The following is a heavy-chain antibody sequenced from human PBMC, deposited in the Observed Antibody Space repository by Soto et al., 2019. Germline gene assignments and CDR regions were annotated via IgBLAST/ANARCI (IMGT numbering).Heavy chain of an antibody. CDR1: GGAIDNGGFY. CDR3: ARGGAEDNYFDP. CDR2: ICCRGSS. J-gene: IGHJ5*02. Sequence: QVQLRESGPGLVKPSQTLSLTWTEPGGAIDNGGFYWSWIRQQPGKGLEWIGHICCRGSSHYNPSLRGRVTIYMATSKTDLSLKLSSVTAADTAVYYCARGGAEDNYFDPGGQGTLVPVSS. V-gene: IGHV4-31*02.